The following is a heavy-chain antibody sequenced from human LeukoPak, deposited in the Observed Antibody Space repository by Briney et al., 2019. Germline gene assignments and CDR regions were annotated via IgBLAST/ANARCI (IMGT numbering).Heavy chain of an antibody. CDR1: GGAISSGSYY. J-gene: IGHJ3*02. CDR2: IYTGGST. CDR3: ARGEAPGLGAFDI. V-gene: IGHV4-61*02. Sequence: SQTLSLTCTVSGGAISSGSYYSSWIRQPAGKGLEWIGRIYTGGSTNSNPSLKSRVTLSVATSKNQFSLKRSSVTAANTAVYYCARGEAPGLGAFDIWGQGTMVTVSS. D-gene: IGHD3-16*01.